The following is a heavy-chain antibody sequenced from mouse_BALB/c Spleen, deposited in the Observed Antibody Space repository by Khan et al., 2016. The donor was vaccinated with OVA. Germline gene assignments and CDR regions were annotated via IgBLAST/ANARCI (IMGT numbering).Heavy chain of an antibody. CDR1: GYTFTNYW. J-gene: IGHJ4*01. D-gene: IGHD1-1*01. CDR3: ARPYYYDTNYATMDD. CDR2: IYPGHGNT. Sequence: QVQLKQSGAELVRPGTSVKMSCKAAGYTFTNYWIGWVKQRPGHGLEWIGDIYPGHGNTNDNEKFKGKATLSADTSSSTAYMQLSSLTSEDSAIYYCARPYYYDTNYATMDDWGQGTSVTVSS. V-gene: IGHV1-63*02.